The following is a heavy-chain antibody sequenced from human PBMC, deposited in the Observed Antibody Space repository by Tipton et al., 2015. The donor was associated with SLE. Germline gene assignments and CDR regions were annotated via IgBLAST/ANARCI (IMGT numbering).Heavy chain of an antibody. CDR2: IRSKANSYAT. CDR1: GFTFSGSA. V-gene: IGHV3-73*01. J-gene: IGHJ4*02. CDR3: TRDHLQGR. Sequence: SLRLSCAASGFTFSGSAMHWVRQASGKGLEWVGRIRSKANSYATTYAASVKGRFTISRDDSKNTAYLQMNSLKIEDTAVYYCTRDHLQGRWGQGTLVTVSS. D-gene: IGHD3-10*01.